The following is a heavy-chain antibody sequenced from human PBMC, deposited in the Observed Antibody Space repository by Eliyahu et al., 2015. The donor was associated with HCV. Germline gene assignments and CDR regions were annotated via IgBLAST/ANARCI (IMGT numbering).Heavy chain of an antibody. CDR3: ARQNAAGEYQLPFDY. CDR1: GYNFNSYW. V-gene: IGHV5-51*01. J-gene: IGHJ4*02. D-gene: IGHD2-2*01. CDR2: IYPADSDT. Sequence: EVQLVQSGAEVKKPGESLKISCQASGYNFNSYWIGWVRQMPGKGLEWMGIIYPADSDTRYSPSFQGQVTISADKSISTAYLQWSSLKASDTAIYYCARQNAAGEYQLPFDYWGQGTLVTVSS.